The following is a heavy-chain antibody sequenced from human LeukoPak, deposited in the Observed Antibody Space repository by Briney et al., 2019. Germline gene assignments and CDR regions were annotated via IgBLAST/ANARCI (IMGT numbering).Heavy chain of an antibody. V-gene: IGHV1-2*02. Sequence: ASVKVSCKASGYTFTGYYLHWVRQAPGQGLEWMGWMNPNSGSTNYAQKFQGRVTMTRDTSISTGYMELSRLRSDDTAVYYCARVREDYGDYPLEGAFDICGQGTMVTVSS. J-gene: IGHJ3*02. D-gene: IGHD4-17*01. CDR3: ARVREDYGDYPLEGAFDI. CDR1: GYTFTGYY. CDR2: MNPNSGST.